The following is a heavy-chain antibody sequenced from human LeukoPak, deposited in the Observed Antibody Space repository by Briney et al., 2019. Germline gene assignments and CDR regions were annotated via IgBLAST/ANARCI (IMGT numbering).Heavy chain of an antibody. CDR3: ARGGLINILTAYKIAWRGNWFDP. CDR1: GYTFTSYY. Sequence: GASVKVSCKASGYTFTSYYLHWVRQAPGQGLEWMGWINPNSGDTNYAQKFQGRVTMTRDTSISTVYMELSRLTSDDTAVYYCARGGLINILTAYKIAWRGNWFDPWGQGTLVSVSS. CDR2: INPNSGDT. J-gene: IGHJ5*02. V-gene: IGHV1-2*02. D-gene: IGHD3-9*01.